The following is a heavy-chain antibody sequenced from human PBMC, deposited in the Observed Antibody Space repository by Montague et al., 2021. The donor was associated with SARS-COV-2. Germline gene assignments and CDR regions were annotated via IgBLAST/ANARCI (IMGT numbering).Heavy chain of an antibody. J-gene: IGHJ6*03. Sequence: SETLSLTCTVSGGSISSYYWSWIRQPPGKGLEWIGELNHSGSTNYNPSLKSRVTISVDTSKNQFSLRLNSVTAADTAVYYCARHCQRYRYFYYLDVWGKGTTVTVSS. D-gene: IGHD5-24*01. CDR2: LNHSGST. V-gene: IGHV4-59*01. CDR1: GGSISSYY. CDR3: ARHCQRYRYFYYLDV.